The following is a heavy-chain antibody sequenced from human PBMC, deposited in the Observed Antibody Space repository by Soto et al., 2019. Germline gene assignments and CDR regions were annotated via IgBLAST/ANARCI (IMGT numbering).Heavy chain of an antibody. CDR2: ISAYNGNT. D-gene: IGHD3-3*01. CDR3: ARDLGFDTIFGVAIGY. V-gene: IGHV1-18*04. Sequence: ASVKVSCKASGYTFTSYGISWVRQAPGQGLEWMGWISAYNGNTNFAQKLQGRVTMTTDTSTSTAYMELRSLRSDDTAVYYCARDLGFDTIFGVAIGYWGQGTLVTVSS. J-gene: IGHJ4*02. CDR1: GYTFTSYG.